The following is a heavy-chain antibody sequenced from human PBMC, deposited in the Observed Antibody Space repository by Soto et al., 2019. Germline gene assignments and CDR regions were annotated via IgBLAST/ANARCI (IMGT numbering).Heavy chain of an antibody. CDR2: IIPIFGTA. J-gene: IGHJ4*02. V-gene: IGHV1-69*06. D-gene: IGHD2-8*01. CDR3: ARGYCXNGVCHEAASDPGPLDY. Sequence: GASVKVSCKASGGTFSSYAISWVRQAPGQGLEWMGGIIPIFGTANYAQKFQGRVTITADKSTSTAYMELSSLRSEDTAVYYCARGYCXNGVCHEAASDPGPLDYWGQGTLVTVSS. CDR1: GGTFSSYA.